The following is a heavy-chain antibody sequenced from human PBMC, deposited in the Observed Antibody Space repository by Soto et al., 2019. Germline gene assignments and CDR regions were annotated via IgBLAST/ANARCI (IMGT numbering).Heavy chain of an antibody. D-gene: IGHD2-21*01. Sequence: SQTLSVTCAISXDSVSTNNAACNWIRQSPSRGLEWLGRTYYRSKWYNDYAVSVKSRTTINPDTSKNQFSLQLNSVTPEDTAVYYCARCGGPCDYWGQGTLVTVSS. CDR1: XDSVSTNNAA. V-gene: IGHV6-1*01. CDR2: TYYRSKWYN. CDR3: ARCGGPCDY. J-gene: IGHJ4*02.